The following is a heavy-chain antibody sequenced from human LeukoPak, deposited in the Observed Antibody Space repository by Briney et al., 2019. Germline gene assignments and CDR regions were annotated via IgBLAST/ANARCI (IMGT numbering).Heavy chain of an antibody. V-gene: IGHV5-51*01. Sequence: GESLKISCKGSGYSFTNYWIGWVRQMPGKGLEWMGVIYPGDSDTRYSPSFQGQVTISADKSISTAYLQWSSLKASDTAMYYCARPRDIKNGRFAYWGQGTLVTVSS. CDR3: ARPRDIKNGRFAY. CDR2: IYPGDSDT. D-gene: IGHD2-15*01. J-gene: IGHJ4*02. CDR1: GYSFTNYW.